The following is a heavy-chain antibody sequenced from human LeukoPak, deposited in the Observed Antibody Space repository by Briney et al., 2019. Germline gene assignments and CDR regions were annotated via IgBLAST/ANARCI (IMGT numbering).Heavy chain of an antibody. CDR2: INHSGST. J-gene: IGHJ4*02. CDR1: GFTFKDFW. D-gene: IGHD3-10*01. CDR3: ARVPGKKARFDY. Sequence: RAGGSLRLSCAGSGFTFKDFWMSWVRQAPGKGLEWIGEINHSGSTNYNPSLKSRVTISVDTSKNQFSLKLSSVTAADTAVYYCARVPGKKARFDYWGQGTLVTVSS. V-gene: IGHV4-34*01.